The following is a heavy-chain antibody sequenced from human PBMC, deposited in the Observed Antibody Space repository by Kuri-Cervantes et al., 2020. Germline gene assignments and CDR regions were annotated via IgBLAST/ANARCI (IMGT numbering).Heavy chain of an antibody. J-gene: IGHJ4*02. CDR3: ARAPYDSSGYLRPMFDY. D-gene: IGHD3-22*01. CDR1: GFTVSTNY. V-gene: IGHV3-53*04. Sequence: ETLSLTCSASGFTVSTNYMSWVRQAPGKGLEWVSVIYSDGSTYYADSVKGRFTISRHNSRNTLYLQMNSLRAEDTAVYYCARAPYDSSGYLRPMFDYWGQGTLVTVSS. CDR2: IYSDGST.